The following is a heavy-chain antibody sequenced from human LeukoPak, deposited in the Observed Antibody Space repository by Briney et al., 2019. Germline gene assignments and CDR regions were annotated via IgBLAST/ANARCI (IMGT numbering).Heavy chain of an antibody. D-gene: IGHD3-10*01. J-gene: IGHJ4*02. CDR3: AKEYDSGGYGANFDY. V-gene: IGHV3-30*18. Sequence: PGGSLRLSCAASGLTFRNYGMQWVRQAPGKGLEWVAVVSSDGGTKYYADSVKGRFTISRDNSRNTMYLQMDSLRAEDTAVYYCAKEYDSGGYGANFDYWGQGTLVTVSS. CDR1: GLTFRNYG. CDR2: VSSDGGTK.